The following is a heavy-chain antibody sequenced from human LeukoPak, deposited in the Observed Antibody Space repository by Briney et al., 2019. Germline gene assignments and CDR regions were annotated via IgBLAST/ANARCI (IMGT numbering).Heavy chain of an antibody. CDR3: ARDGIAAAAHPHYYYGMDV. CDR1: GFTFSSYG. D-gene: IGHD6-13*01. J-gene: IGHJ6*02. Sequence: GGSLRLSCAASGFTFSSYGMHRGRQAPGKGLEWVAGIWYDGSNKYYADAVKGRFTISRDNSKNTLYLQMNSLRAEDTAVYYCARDGIAAAAHPHYYYGMDVWGQGTTVTVSS. V-gene: IGHV3-33*01. CDR2: IWYDGSNK.